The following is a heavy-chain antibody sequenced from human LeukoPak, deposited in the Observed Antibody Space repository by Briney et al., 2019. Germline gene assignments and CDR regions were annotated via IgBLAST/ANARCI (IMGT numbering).Heavy chain of an antibody. CDR3: ARDQSTMVRGVIMIGYYFDY. V-gene: IGHV1-46*01. CDR1: GYTFTSYY. J-gene: IGHJ4*02. CDR2: INPSGGST. D-gene: IGHD3-10*01. Sequence: GASVKVSCKASGYTFTSYYMHWVRQAPGQGLEWMGIINPSGGSTSYAQKFQGRVTMTRDMSTSTVYMELSSLRSEDTAVYYCARDQSTMVRGVIMIGYYFDYWGQGTLVTVSS.